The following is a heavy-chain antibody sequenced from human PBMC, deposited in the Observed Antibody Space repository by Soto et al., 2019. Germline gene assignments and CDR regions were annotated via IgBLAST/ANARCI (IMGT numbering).Heavy chain of an antibody. CDR1: GGSVSSGSYY. CDR3: ARAYIVVVPAASPNWFDP. D-gene: IGHD2-2*01. Sequence: QVQLQESGPGLVKPSETLSLTCTVSGGSVSSGSYYWSWIRQPPGKGLEWIGYIYYSGSTNYNPSRKSRVTISVDTSKNQFSLKLSSVTAADTAVYYCARAYIVVVPAASPNWFDPWGQGTLVTVSS. V-gene: IGHV4-61*01. J-gene: IGHJ5*02. CDR2: IYYSGST.